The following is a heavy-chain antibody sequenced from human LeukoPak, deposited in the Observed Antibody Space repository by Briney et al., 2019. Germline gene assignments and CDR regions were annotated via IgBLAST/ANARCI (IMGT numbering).Heavy chain of an antibody. CDR3: AREVVSSPSYFDS. Sequence: GGSLRLSCAASGFTVSSSYMYWVRQAPGKGLEWVSFFYRGDSTYYAESVRGRFTISRDNSKNTLYLLMNSLIPEDTAVYYCAREVVSSPSYFDSWGQGSLVTVSS. D-gene: IGHD2-15*01. CDR2: FYRGDST. J-gene: IGHJ4*02. CDR1: GFTVSSSY. V-gene: IGHV3-53*01.